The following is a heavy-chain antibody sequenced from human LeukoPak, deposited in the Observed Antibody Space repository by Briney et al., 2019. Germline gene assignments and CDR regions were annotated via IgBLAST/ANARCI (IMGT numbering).Heavy chain of an antibody. D-gene: IGHD1-26*01. J-gene: IGHJ6*02. Sequence: SETLSLTCTVSGGSISSYYWSWIRQPPGKGLEWIGYIYYSGSTNYNPSLKSRVTISVDTSKNQFSLKLSSVTAADTAVYYCLGEDVAGARWDMDVWGQGTTVTVSS. CDR2: IYYSGST. CDR1: GGSISSYY. CDR3: LGEDVAGARWDMDV. V-gene: IGHV4-59*01.